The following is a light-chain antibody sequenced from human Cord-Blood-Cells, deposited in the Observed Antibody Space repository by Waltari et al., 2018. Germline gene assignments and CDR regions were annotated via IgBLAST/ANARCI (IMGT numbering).Light chain of an antibody. CDR2: GAS. CDR3: QQYGSSPT. J-gene: IGKJ2*01. V-gene: IGKV3-20*01. CDR1: QSVSSSY. Sequence: EMALTQSPGTLSLSPGERATLSCRASQSVSSSYLAWYQQKPGQAPRLLIYGASSRATGLPDRFSGSGSGTDFTLTISRLEPEDFAVYYCQQYGSSPTFGQGTKLEIK.